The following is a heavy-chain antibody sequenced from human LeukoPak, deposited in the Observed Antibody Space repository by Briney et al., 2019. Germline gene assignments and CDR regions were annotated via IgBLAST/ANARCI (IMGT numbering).Heavy chain of an antibody. D-gene: IGHD2-15*01. CDR2: INPSGGST. CDR1: GYTFTSYY. J-gene: IGHJ3*02. V-gene: IGHV1-46*01. CDR3: ARDREDIVVVVAAETDAFDI. Sequence: ASAKVSCKSSGYTFTSYYMHWVRQAPGQGLEWMGIINPSGGSTSYAQKFQGRVTMTRETSTSTVYMEVSSLRSEDTAVYYCARDREDIVVVVAAETDAFDIWGQGTMVTVSS.